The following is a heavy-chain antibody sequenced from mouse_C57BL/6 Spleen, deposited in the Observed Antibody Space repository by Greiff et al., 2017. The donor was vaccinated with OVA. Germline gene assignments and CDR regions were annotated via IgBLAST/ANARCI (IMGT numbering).Heavy chain of an antibody. V-gene: IGHV1-26*01. J-gene: IGHJ3*01. D-gene: IGHD2-12*01. CDR2: INPNNGGT. Sequence: EVQLQQSGPELVKPGASVKISCKASGYTFTDYYMNWVKQSHGKSLEWIGDINPNNGGTSYNQKFKGKATLTVDKSSSTAYMELRSLTSEDSAVYYCARGGYYTPFAYWGQGTLVTVSA. CDR1: GYTFTDYY. CDR3: ARGGYYTPFAY.